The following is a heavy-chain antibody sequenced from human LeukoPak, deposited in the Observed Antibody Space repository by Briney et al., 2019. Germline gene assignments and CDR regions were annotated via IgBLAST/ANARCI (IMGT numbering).Heavy chain of an antibody. CDR3: ARVSGYSYFDY. CDR2: IYYSGST. J-gene: IGHJ4*02. D-gene: IGHD5-18*01. V-gene: IGHV4-39*01. Sequence: SATLSPTCTVSGGSLSISSYYWGWLRQPPGKGLEWIGSIYYSGSTYYNPSLKSRVTISVDTSKNQFSLKLSSVTTADTAVYYCARVSGYSYFDYWGQGTLVTVSS. CDR1: GGSLSISSYY.